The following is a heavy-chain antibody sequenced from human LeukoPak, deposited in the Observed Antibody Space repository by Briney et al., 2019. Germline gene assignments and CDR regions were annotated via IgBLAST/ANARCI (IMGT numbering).Heavy chain of an antibody. V-gene: IGHV4-59*08. D-gene: IGHD2-15*01. CDR2: IYYSGST. CDR1: GGSISSYH. Sequence: SETLSLTCTVSGGSISSYHWSWIRQPPGKGLEWIGYIYYSGSTNYNPSLKSRVTISVDTSKNQFSLKLSSVTAADTAVYYCARQLKWDNWFDPWGQGTLVTVSS. CDR3: ARQLKWDNWFDP. J-gene: IGHJ5*02.